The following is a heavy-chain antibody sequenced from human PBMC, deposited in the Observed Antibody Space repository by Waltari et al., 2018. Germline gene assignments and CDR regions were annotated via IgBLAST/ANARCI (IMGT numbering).Heavy chain of an antibody. CDR3: ARVVEQQMYYYYYYMDV. V-gene: IGHV1-69*10. J-gene: IGHJ6*03. Sequence: QVQLVQSGAEVKKPGSSVKVSCKASGGTFSSYAISWVRQAPGQGLEWMGGIIPILGIANYAQKFQGRVTITADKSTSTAYMELSSLRSEDTAVYYCARVVEQQMYYYYYYMDVWGKGTTVTVSS. CDR2: IIPILGIA. CDR1: GGTFSSYA. D-gene: IGHD6-13*01.